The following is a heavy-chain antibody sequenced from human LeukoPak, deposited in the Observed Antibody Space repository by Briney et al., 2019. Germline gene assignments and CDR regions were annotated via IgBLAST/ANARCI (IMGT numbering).Heavy chain of an antibody. CDR1: GFTFSSYS. V-gene: IGHV3-21*01. J-gene: IGHJ6*02. CDR3: ARDPTSLWFGESSYYYYGMDV. Sequence: GGSLRLSCAASGFTFSSYSMNWVRQAPGKGLEWVSSISSSSSYIYYADSVKGRFTISRDNAKNSLYLQMNSLRAEDTAVYYCARDPTSLWFGESSYYYYGMDVWAQGTTVTVSS. D-gene: IGHD3-10*01. CDR2: ISSSSSYI.